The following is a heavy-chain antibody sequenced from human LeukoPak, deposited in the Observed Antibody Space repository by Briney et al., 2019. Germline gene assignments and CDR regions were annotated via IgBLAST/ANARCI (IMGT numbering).Heavy chain of an antibody. Sequence: ASVKVSCKTSGYTFTGYYMHWVRQAPGQGLEWMGWINPNSGGTNYAQKFQGRVTMTRDTSISTAYMELTRLRSDDTAGYYCARYSSDWYFDLWGRGTLVTVSS. CDR2: INPNSGGT. CDR3: ARYSSDWYFDL. J-gene: IGHJ2*01. V-gene: IGHV1-2*02. CDR1: GYTFTGYY. D-gene: IGHD6-19*01.